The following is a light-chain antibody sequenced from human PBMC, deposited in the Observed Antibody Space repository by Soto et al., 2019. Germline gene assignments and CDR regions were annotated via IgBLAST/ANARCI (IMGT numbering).Light chain of an antibody. J-gene: IGLJ1*01. CDR1: SSNIGNNY. CDR3: GTWDSSLSAGV. Sequence: QSVLTQPPSVSAAPGQKVTISCSGSSSNIGNNYVSCYQQLPGTAPKLLIYDNNKRPSRIPDRFSVSTSGTSATLGITGLQAGDEADFYCGTWDSSLSAGVFGTGTKVTVL. CDR2: DNN. V-gene: IGLV1-51*01.